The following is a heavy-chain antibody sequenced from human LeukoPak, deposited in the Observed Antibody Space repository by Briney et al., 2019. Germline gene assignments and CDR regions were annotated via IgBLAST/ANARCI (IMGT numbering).Heavy chain of an antibody. CDR3: ARGYSRAAFDI. D-gene: IGHD2-15*01. Sequence: GGSLRLSCAASGFTFSSSALNWVRQAPGKGLEWVSGISGSGGSTYYADSVKGRFTVSRDNGKNSLLLQMNSLRAEDTALYYCARGYSRAAFDIWGQGTVVAVSS. J-gene: IGHJ3*02. CDR2: ISGSGGST. V-gene: IGHV3-23*01. CDR1: GFTFSSSA.